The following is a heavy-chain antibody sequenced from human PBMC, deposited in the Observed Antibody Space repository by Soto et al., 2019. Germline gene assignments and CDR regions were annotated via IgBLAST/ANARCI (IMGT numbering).Heavy chain of an antibody. CDR2: IWYDGSKE. Sequence: QVQLVESGGGVVQPGTSLRLSCAASGFSFTRYGFHWVRQAPGKGLEWVAVIWYDGSKEYYVESVKGRFTVSRDNSKSTVYLQMNSLRAEDTALYYCARDDDTTSQYGMLTWGQGSQVTVSS. CDR3: ARDDDTTSQYGMLT. J-gene: IGHJ4*02. CDR1: GFSFTRYG. V-gene: IGHV3-33*01. D-gene: IGHD1-26*01.